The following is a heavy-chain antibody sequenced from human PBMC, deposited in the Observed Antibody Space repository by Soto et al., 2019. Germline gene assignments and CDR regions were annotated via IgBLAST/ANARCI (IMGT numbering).Heavy chain of an antibody. J-gene: IGHJ5*02. D-gene: IGHD2-15*01. CDR3: ARGYCSGGSCYELDP. CDR2: IYSSGAT. CDR1: GGSIRSYY. Sequence: PSETLSLTCTVSGGSIRSYYLSWIRQPAGKGLEWLGRIYSSGATNYNPSLKSRVTMSVDTSQNHFSLKLTSVTAADTAVYYCARGYCSGGSCYELDPWGQGILVTVSS. V-gene: IGHV4-4*07.